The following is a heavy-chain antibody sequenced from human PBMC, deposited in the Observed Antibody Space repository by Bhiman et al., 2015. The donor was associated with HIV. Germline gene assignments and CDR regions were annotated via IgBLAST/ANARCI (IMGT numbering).Heavy chain of an antibody. CDR2: ISSSSIYT. J-gene: IGHJ4*02. D-gene: IGHD4-17*01. CDR3: ARDPTTVTTAECEYYFDY. V-gene: IGHV3-21*03. CDR1: GFSFGTYS. Sequence: EVQLVESGGGLVKPGGSLRLSCAASGFSFGTYSMNWVRQAPGKGLEWVSSISSSSIYTYYAGSVKGRFTVSRDNAKNSLYLQMNSLRAEDTAVYFCARDPTTVTTAECEYYFDYWGQGTLVTVSS.